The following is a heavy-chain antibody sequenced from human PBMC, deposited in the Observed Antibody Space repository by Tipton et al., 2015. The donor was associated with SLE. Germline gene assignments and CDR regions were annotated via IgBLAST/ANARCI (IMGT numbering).Heavy chain of an antibody. CDR2: IKQDGSEK. V-gene: IGHV3-7*01. D-gene: IGHD3-22*01. CDR1: GFTFSSYT. CDR3: ARALITMIDGGAFDI. J-gene: IGHJ3*02. Sequence: SLRLSCAASGFTFSSYTMIWVRQAPGKGLEWVANIKQDGSEKNYVDSVKGRFTISRDNAKNSLYLQMSSLRVEDTAVYYCARALITMIDGGAFDIWGQGTMVTVSS.